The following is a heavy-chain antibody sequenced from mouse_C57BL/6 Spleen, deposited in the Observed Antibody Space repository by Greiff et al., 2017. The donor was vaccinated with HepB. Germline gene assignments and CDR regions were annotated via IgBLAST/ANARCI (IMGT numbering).Heavy chain of an antibody. D-gene: IGHD2-4*01. CDR2: IYPGSGST. J-gene: IGHJ3*01. V-gene: IGHV1-55*01. Sequence: QVQLQQPGAELVKPGASVKMSCKASGYTFTSYWITWVKQRPGQGLEWIGDIYPGSGSTNYNEKFKSKATLTVDTSSSTAYMQLSSLTSEDSAVYYCARGENYDYGWFAYWGQGTLVTVSA. CDR1: GYTFTSYW. CDR3: ARGENYDYGWFAY.